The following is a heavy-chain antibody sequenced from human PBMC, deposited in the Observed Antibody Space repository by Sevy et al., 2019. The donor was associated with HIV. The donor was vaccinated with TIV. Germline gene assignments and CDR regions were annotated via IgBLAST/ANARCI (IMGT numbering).Heavy chain of an antibody. CDR1: GYSISSGYY. V-gene: IGHV4-38-2*02. Sequence: SETLSLTCTVSGYSISSGYYWGWIRQPPGKGLEWIGSIYHSGITYYNPSLKSRVTISVDTSKNQFSLKMSSVTAADTAVYYCARVRPRYYYDSSGSPEYFQHWDQGTLVTVSS. CDR3: ARVRPRYYYDSSGSPEYFQH. D-gene: IGHD3-22*01. J-gene: IGHJ1*01. CDR2: IYHSGIT.